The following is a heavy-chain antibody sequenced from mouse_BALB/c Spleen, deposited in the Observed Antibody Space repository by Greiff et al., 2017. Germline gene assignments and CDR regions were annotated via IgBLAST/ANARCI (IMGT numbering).Heavy chain of an antibody. CDR2: ISDGGSYT. D-gene: IGHD2-3*01. J-gene: IGHJ2*01. CDR3: ARGGYDGNFDY. Sequence: EVHLVESGGGLVKPGGSLKLSCAASGFTFSDYYMYWVRQTPEKRLEWVATISDGGSYTYYQDSVKGRFTISRDNAYNNLYLQLSSLKSEDTAMYYCARGGYDGNFDYGGQGTTLTVSS. CDR1: GFTFSDYY. V-gene: IGHV5-4*02.